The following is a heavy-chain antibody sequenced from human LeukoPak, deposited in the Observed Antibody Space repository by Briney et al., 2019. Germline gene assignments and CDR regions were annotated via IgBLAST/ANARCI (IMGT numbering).Heavy chain of an antibody. CDR2: IYPGDSDT. CDR1: GYGFTSYW. V-gene: IGHV5-51*01. CDR3: ARLRPYDSADY. D-gene: IGHD3-22*01. Sequence: GESLKISYKGSGYGFTSYWIGWGRRMPGKGVEWMGIIYPGDSDTRYSPSFQGQVTISDDKSINTAYLQWSSLKASDTAMYYCARLRPYDSADYWGQGTLVTVSS. J-gene: IGHJ4*02.